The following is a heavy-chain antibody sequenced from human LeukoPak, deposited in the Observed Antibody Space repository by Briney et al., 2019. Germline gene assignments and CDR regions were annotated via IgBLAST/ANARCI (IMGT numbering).Heavy chain of an antibody. CDR1: GFTFSNYW. V-gene: IGHV3-7*04. Sequence: GSLRLSCAASGFTFSNYWMSWVRQAPGKGLEWVANIKEDGSDKNYVDSVRGRFTISRDNAKNALYLLMNSLRAEDTAVYYCGREIPGGTTSLDCWGQGTVVTVSS. D-gene: IGHD1-7*01. CDR2: IKEDGSDK. CDR3: GREIPGGTTSLDC. J-gene: IGHJ4*02.